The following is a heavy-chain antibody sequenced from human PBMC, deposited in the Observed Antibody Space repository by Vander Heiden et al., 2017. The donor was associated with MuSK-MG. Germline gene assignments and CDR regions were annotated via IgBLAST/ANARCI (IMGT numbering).Heavy chain of an antibody. V-gene: IGHV3-23*01. D-gene: IGHD6-19*01. Sequence: EAQLLELGGGLVQPGGSLRVPCAASGVTFSNYAMNRVRQAPGKGLEWVSAISASGAITYYADSVKGRFTISRDNSKNTLYLQMNSLRVEDTAEYYCAKDSASGRYYWFDYWGQGTLVTVSS. CDR1: GVTFSNYA. CDR3: AKDSASGRYYWFDY. CDR2: ISASGAIT. J-gene: IGHJ5*01.